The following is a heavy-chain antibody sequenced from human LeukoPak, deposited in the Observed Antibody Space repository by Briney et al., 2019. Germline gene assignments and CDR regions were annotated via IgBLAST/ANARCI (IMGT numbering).Heavy chain of an antibody. V-gene: IGHV1-18*01. CDR1: DYTFNNYG. D-gene: IGHD6-13*01. CDR2: ISPYNSNT. J-gene: IGHJ4*02. Sequence: ASVKVSCKSSDYTFNNYGISWVRQAPGQGLEWMGWISPYNSNTKYLQKFQGRVTMTTDTSTSTAYVEVRSLRSDDTAVYYCARGIAELGNFDYWGQGTLVTVSS. CDR3: ARGIAELGNFDY.